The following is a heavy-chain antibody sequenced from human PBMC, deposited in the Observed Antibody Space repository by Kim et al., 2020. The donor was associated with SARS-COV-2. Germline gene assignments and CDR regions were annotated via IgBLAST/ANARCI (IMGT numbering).Heavy chain of an antibody. D-gene: IGHD1-26*01. CDR1: GFTFSTYA. Sequence: GGSLRLSCAASGFTFSTYAMHWVRQAPGKGLEWVALIWYDGSEKYYADSVKGRFTISRDNSENTLYLQSNSLRAEDTAVYYCVKDRGSSAYYFDYWGQGTLVTVSS. CDR3: VKDRGSSAYYFDY. V-gene: IGHV3-33*06. J-gene: IGHJ4*02. CDR2: IWYDGSEK.